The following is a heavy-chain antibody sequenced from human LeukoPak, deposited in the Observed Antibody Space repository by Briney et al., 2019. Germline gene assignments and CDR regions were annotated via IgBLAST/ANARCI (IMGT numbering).Heavy chain of an antibody. J-gene: IGHJ6*04. Sequence: GGSLRLSCAASGFTFSSYDMHWVRQATGKGLEWVSAIGTAGDPYYPGSVKGRFTISRENAKNSLYLQMNSLRAGDTAVYYCARGGLYYGDYKYYYYYGMDVWGKGTTVTVSS. V-gene: IGHV3-13*05. D-gene: IGHD4-17*01. CDR3: ARGGLYYGDYKYYYYYGMDV. CDR1: GFTFSSYD. CDR2: IGTAGDP.